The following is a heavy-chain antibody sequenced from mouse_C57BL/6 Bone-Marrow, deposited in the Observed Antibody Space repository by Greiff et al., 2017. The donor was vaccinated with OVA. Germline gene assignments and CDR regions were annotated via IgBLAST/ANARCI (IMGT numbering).Heavy chain of an antibody. D-gene: IGHD1-1*02. Sequence: VQLQQSGAELVKPGASVKISCKASGYAFSSYWMNWVKQRPGKGLEWIGQIYPGDGDTNYNGKFKGKATLTADKSSSTAYMQLSSLTSEDSAVYFCARWSYGPYYYAMDYWGQGTSVTVSS. CDR1: GYAFSSYW. J-gene: IGHJ4*01. CDR2: IYPGDGDT. CDR3: ARWSYGPYYYAMDY. V-gene: IGHV1-80*01.